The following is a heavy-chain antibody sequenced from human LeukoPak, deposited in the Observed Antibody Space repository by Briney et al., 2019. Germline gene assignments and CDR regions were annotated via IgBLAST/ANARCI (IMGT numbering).Heavy chain of an antibody. Sequence: SETLSLTCTVSGGSISSYYWSWIRQPPGKGLEWIGYIYYSGSTNYNPSLKSRVTISVDTSKNQFSLKLSSVTAADTAVYYCARREREDAFDIWGRGTMVTVSS. CDR3: ARREREDAFDI. J-gene: IGHJ3*02. CDR2: IYYSGST. D-gene: IGHD1-1*01. V-gene: IGHV4-59*01. CDR1: GGSISSYY.